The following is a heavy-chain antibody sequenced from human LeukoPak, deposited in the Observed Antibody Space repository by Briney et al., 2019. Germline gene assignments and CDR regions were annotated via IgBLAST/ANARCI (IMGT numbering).Heavy chain of an antibody. CDR2: IYYSGST. Sequence: PSETLSLTCTVSGGSISSSSYYWGWIRQPPGKGLEWIGSIYYSGSTYYNPSLKSRVTISVDTSKNQFSLKLSSVTAADTAVYYCARLRVGATGGGFDYWGQGTLVTVSS. CDR3: ARLRVGATGGGFDY. D-gene: IGHD1-26*01. CDR1: GGSISSSSYY. J-gene: IGHJ4*02. V-gene: IGHV4-39*01.